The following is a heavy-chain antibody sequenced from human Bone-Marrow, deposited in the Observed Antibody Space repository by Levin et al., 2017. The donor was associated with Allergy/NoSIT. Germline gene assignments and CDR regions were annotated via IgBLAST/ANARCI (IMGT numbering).Heavy chain of an antibody. CDR1: GFTFSSYA. D-gene: IGHD6-13*01. CDR3: AKDQFGSSWYFSFYASDM. Sequence: TGGSLRLSCAASGFTFSSYAMSWVRQAPGKGLEWVSGVSVSGGSTYYADSVKGRFTISRDNSKNTLYLQMNSLRAEDTAVYYCAKDQFGSSWYFSFYASDMWGQGTMVTVSS. V-gene: IGHV3-23*01. CDR2: VSVSGGST. J-gene: IGHJ3*02.